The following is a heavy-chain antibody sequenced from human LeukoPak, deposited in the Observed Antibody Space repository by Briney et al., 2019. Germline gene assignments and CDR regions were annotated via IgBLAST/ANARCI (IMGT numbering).Heavy chain of an antibody. D-gene: IGHD1-26*01. J-gene: IGHJ3*02. Sequence: GASVKVSCKASGYTFTGYYMHWVRQAPGQGLEWMGWISAYNGNTNYAQKLQGRVTMTTDTSTSTAYMELRSLRSDDTAVYYCARRSLNGAFDIWGQGTMVTVSS. V-gene: IGHV1-18*04. CDR1: GYTFTGYY. CDR2: ISAYNGNT. CDR3: ARRSLNGAFDI.